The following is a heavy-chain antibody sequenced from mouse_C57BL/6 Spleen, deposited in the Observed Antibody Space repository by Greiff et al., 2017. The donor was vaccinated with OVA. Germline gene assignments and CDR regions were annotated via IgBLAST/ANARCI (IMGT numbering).Heavy chain of an antibody. CDR3: ARGDDYVGRAMDY. D-gene: IGHD2-4*01. V-gene: IGHV1-82*01. J-gene: IGHJ4*01. CDR1: GYAFSSYW. Sequence: QVQLQQSGPELVKPGASVKISCKASGYAFSSYWMNWVKQRPGKGLEWIGRIYPGDGDTNYNGKFKGKATLTADKSSSTAYMQLSSLTSEDSAVYFCARGDDYVGRAMDYWGQGTSVTVSS. CDR2: IYPGDGDT.